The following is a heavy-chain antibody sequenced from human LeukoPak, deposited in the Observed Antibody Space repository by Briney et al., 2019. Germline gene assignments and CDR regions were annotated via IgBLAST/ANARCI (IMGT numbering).Heavy chain of an antibody. J-gene: IGHJ4*02. Sequence: SQTLSLTCTVFGGSISSGDNYWTWIRQHPGKGLEWIGCIYYSGSTYYNPSLKSRVTISADTSKNQFSLKLSSVTAADTAVYYCTRGLGWLQLDYFDFWGQGTLVTVSS. D-gene: IGHD5-24*01. V-gene: IGHV4-31*03. CDR2: IYYSGST. CDR3: TRGLGWLQLDYFDF. CDR1: GGSISSGDNY.